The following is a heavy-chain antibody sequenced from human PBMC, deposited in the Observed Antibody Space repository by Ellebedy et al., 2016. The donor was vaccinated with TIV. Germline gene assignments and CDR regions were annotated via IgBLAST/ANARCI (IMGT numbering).Heavy chain of an antibody. J-gene: IGHJ4*02. D-gene: IGHD6-13*01. Sequence: ASVKVSCKASGYTFTGYYMHWVRQAPGQGLEWMGWINPNSGGTNYAQKFQGRVTMTRDTSISTTYMELSRLRSDDTAVYYCARCPSSSWYGVGGYWGQGTLVTVPS. CDR1: GYTFTGYY. CDR3: ARCPSSSWYGVGGY. CDR2: INPNSGGT. V-gene: IGHV1-2*02.